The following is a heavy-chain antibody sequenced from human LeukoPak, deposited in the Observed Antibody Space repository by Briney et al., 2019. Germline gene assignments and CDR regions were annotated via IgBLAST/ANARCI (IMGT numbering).Heavy chain of an antibody. CDR2: IWYDGSNK. D-gene: IGHD3-3*01. V-gene: IGHV3-33*06. CDR1: GFTFSSYG. Sequence: PGGSLRLSCAASGFTFSSYGMHWVRQAPGKGLEWVAVIWYDGSNKYYADSVKGRFTISRDNSKNTLYLQMNSLRAEDTAVYYCAKGGYYDTWSGYYHPFDYWGQGTLVTVSS. CDR3: AKGGYYDTWSGYYHPFDY. J-gene: IGHJ4*02.